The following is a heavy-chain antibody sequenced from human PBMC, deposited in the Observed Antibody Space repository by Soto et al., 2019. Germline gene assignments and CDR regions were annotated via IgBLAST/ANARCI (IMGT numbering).Heavy chain of an antibody. D-gene: IGHD2-2*01. V-gene: IGHV3-30*03. CDR3: ATEKAYCSSTSCYAFDY. Sequence: QVQLVESGGGVVQPGRSLRLSCAASGFTFSSYGMHWVRQAPGKGLEWVAVISYDGSNKYYADSVKGRFTISRDNSKNTLYLQMTSLRAEDTAVYYCATEKAYCSSTSCYAFDYWGQGTLVTVSS. CDR1: GFTFSSYG. J-gene: IGHJ4*02. CDR2: ISYDGSNK.